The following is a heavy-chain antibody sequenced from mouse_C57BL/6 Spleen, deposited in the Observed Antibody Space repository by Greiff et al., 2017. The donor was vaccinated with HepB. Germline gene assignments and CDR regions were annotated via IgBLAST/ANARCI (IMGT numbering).Heavy chain of an antibody. Sequence: VQLQQSGPELVKPGASVKISCKASGYAFSSSWMNWVKQRPGKGLEWIGRIYPGDGDTNYNGKFKGQATLTADKSSSTAYMQLSSLTSEDSAVYFCARSLAFDYWGQGTTLSVSS. V-gene: IGHV1-82*01. D-gene: IGHD4-1*01. CDR2: IYPGDGDT. J-gene: IGHJ2*01. CDR3: ARSLAFDY. CDR1: GYAFSSSW.